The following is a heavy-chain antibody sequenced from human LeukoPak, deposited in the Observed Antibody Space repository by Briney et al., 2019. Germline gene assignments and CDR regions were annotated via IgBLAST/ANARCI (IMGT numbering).Heavy chain of an antibody. V-gene: IGHV3-11*04. CDR3: AELGITMIGGV. D-gene: IGHD3-10*02. CDR2: ITDRGSSV. CDR1: GFTFSDYF. J-gene: IGHJ6*04. Sequence: GGSLRLSCTASGFTFSDYFMGWLRQAPGKGLKWISYITDRGSSVYYTDSVKGRFTISRDNAKNSLYLQMNSLRAEDTAVYYCAELGITMIGGVWGKGTTVTISS.